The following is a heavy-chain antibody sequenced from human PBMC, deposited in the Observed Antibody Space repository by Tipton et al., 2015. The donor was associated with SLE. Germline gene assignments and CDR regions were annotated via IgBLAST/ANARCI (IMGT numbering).Heavy chain of an antibody. D-gene: IGHD3-10*01. V-gene: IGHV4-38-2*01. CDR3: ARVSGPRGSFDY. CDR2: IDHSGTT. J-gene: IGHJ4*02. Sequence: TLPLTCAVSGYSISSGYFWGWIRQPPGKGPEWIGAIDHSGTTYYNPSLKSRVHISLDTSKNQFSLKLTSLTDADTAVFYCARVSGPRGSFDYWGQGKLVTVSS. CDR1: GYSISSGYF.